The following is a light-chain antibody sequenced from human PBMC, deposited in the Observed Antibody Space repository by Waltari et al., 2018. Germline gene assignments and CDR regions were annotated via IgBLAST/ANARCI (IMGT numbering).Light chain of an antibody. CDR3: SSYTRISTFV. V-gene: IGLV2-14*01. Sequence: QSALTQPAAVSGSPGQSITISCTGTSRHVGGYKYVSWFQQKPGEVPKLILYEVNNRPSGVSNRFSGSKSGNTASLTISGLQAEDEADYFCSSYTRISTFVFGTGTEVSVL. CDR1: SRHVGGYKY. CDR2: EVN. J-gene: IGLJ1*01.